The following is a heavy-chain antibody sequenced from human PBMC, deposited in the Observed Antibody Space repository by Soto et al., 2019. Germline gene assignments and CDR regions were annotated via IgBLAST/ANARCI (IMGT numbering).Heavy chain of an antibody. CDR1: GGSISSGDYK. CDR3: ARSGDYVAFDS. CDR2: IYYSGYT. D-gene: IGHD4-17*01. V-gene: IGHV4-30-4*01. Sequence: QVQLQESGPGLVKPSQTLSLTCTVSGGSISSGDYKWSWIRQPPGKGPEWIGYIYYSGYTYNNPSLKSRVTISVDTPKNQFSLKLSSVTAADTAVYYCARSGDYVAFDSWGQGTLVTVSS. J-gene: IGHJ4*02.